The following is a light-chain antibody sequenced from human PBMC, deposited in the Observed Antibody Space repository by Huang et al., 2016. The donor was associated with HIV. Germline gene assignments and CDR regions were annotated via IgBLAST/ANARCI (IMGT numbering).Light chain of an antibody. CDR3: QQYYQNPQT. Sequence: DIVMTQSPDSLSVSPGERATIDCKSSQSLLYSLNNKNYLAWFQQKPGRPPKLLRYCASTRESGIPERFSGSVSGTDFTLTINNLQPEDVATYYCQQYYQNPQTFGQGT. J-gene: IGKJ5*01. CDR2: CAS. V-gene: IGKV4-1*01. CDR1: QSLLYSLNNKNY.